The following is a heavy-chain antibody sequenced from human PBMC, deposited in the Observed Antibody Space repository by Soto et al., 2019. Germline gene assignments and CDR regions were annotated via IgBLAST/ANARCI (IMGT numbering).Heavy chain of an antibody. CDR1: GGSISRYY. J-gene: IGHJ6*02. CDR2: MYNTWST. Sequence: SETLSLTCTVSGGSISRYYWSWIRQPPGKGLEWIGYMYNTWSTVYNPSFKSRVTISVDTSKNQFSLKLNSVTAADTAVYYCARDLWGYCGTDCYPLDVWGQGTTVTVS. V-gene: IGHV4-59*01. D-gene: IGHD2-21*02. CDR3: ARDLWGYCGTDCYPLDV.